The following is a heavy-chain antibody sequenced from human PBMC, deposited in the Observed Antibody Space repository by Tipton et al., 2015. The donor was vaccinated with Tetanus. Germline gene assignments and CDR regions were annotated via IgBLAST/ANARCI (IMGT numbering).Heavy chain of an antibody. D-gene: IGHD3-3*01. V-gene: IGHV3-49*03. J-gene: IGHJ6*02. Sequence: SLRLSCTASGFTFGDYAMSWFRQAPGKGLEWVGFIRSKAYGGTTEYAASVKGRFTISRDDSKSIAYLQMHSLKTEDPAVYYCQRGSSYDFWSGPRGKPADTNMDVWGQGTTVTVSS. CDR1: GFTFGDYA. CDR3: QRGSSYDFWSGPRGKPADTNMDV. CDR2: IRSKAYGGTT.